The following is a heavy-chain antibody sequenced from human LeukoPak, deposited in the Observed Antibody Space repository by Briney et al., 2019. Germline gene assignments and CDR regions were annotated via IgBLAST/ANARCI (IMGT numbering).Heavy chain of an antibody. Sequence: ASVKVSCKASGYTSTSYDINWVRQATGQGLEWMGWMNPNSGNTGYAQKFQGRVTMTRNTSISTAYMELSSLRSEDTAVYYCARGGLAVYDKLNFDLWGRGTLVTVSS. CDR1: GYTSTSYD. V-gene: IGHV1-8*01. D-gene: IGHD3-22*01. J-gene: IGHJ2*01. CDR3: ARGGLAVYDKLNFDL. CDR2: MNPNSGNT.